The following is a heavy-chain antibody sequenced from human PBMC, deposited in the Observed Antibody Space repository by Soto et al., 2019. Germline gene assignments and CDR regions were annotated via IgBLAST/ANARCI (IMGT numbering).Heavy chain of an antibody. J-gene: IGHJ6*02. CDR3: ARARSSRSWAFSFFYYYGMDV. Sequence: VASVKVSCKASGYTFTSYGISWVRQAPGQGLEWMGWISAYNGNTNYAQKLQGRVTMTTDTSTSTAYMELRSLRSDDTAVYYCARARSSRSWAFSFFYYYGMDVWGQGTTVTVSS. CDR2: ISAYNGNT. V-gene: IGHV1-18*01. D-gene: IGHD6-13*01. CDR1: GYTFTSYG.